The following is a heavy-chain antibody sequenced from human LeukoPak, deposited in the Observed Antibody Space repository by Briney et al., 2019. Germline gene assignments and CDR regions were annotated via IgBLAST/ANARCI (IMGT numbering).Heavy chain of an antibody. CDR3: ARGEGSGSYMSYFDY. CDR1: GGSFSGYY. V-gene: IGHV4-34*01. J-gene: IGHJ4*02. Sequence: SETLSLTCAVYGGSFSGYYWSWIRQPPGTGLEWIGEINHSGTTNYNPSLESRVTISEDMSKNQFSLKLSSVSAADTAFYYCARGEGSGSYMSYFDYWGQGALVTVSS. CDR2: INHSGTT. D-gene: IGHD3-10*01.